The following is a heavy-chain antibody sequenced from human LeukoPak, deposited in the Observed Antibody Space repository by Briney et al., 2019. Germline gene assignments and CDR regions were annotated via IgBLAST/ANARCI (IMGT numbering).Heavy chain of an antibody. D-gene: IGHD4-17*01. Sequence: PSGTLSLTCAVSGGSISSSDWWTWVRQPPGKGLEWIGEIYHSGTTHSNPSLKSRVTLSLDKSKNQFSLKLSSVTAADTAVYYCARLTMTTVTTGAFHFWGQGTRVTVSS. CDR1: GGSISSSDW. CDR2: IYHSGTT. V-gene: IGHV4-4*02. J-gene: IGHJ3*01. CDR3: ARLTMTTVTTGAFHF.